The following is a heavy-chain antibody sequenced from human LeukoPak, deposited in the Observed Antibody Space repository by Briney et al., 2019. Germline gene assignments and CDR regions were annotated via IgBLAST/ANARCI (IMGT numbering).Heavy chain of an antibody. CDR1: GESFSGYY. V-gene: IGHV4-34*01. D-gene: IGHD5-18*01. Sequence: PSETLSLTCAVYGESFSGYYGNWIRQPPGKGLEWIGEINHSGSTNYNPSLKSRVTISVDTSKNQFSLKLSSVTAADTAVYYCARGHASYSYGFRYWGQGTLVTVSS. CDR3: ARGHASYSYGFRY. CDR2: INHSGST. J-gene: IGHJ4*02.